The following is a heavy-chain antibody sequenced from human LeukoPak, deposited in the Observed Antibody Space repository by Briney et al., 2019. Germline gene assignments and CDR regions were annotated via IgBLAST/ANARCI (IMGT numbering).Heavy chain of an antibody. V-gene: IGHV1-18*01. CDR2: ISAYNGNT. CDR3: ARVSRIAAS. CDR1: GYTFTSYG. Sequence: ASVKVSCKASGYTFTSYGISWVRQAPGQGLEWMGWISAYNGNTNYAQKFQGRVTMTRNTSISTAYMELSSLRSEDTAVYYCARVSRIAASWGQGTLVTVSS. D-gene: IGHD6-13*01. J-gene: IGHJ4*02.